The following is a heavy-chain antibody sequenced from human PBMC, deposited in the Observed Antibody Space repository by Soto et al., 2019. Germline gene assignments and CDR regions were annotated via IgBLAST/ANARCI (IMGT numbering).Heavy chain of an antibody. Sequence: QVQLQESGPGLVKPSQTLSLTCTVSGGSISSGGYYWSWIRQHPGKGLEWIGYIYYSGSTYYNPSLKSRVTISVDTSKNQFSLKLSSVPAANTAVYYCARDRDPPPNWFDPWGQGTLVTVSS. CDR1: GGSISSGGYY. CDR2: IYYSGST. CDR3: ARDRDPPPNWFDP. J-gene: IGHJ5*02. V-gene: IGHV4-31*03. D-gene: IGHD3-10*01.